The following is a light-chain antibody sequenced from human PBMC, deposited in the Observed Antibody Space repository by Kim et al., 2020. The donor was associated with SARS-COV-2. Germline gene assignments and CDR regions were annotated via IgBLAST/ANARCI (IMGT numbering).Light chain of an antibody. CDR1: SLRTYY. V-gene: IGLV3-19*01. J-gene: IGLJ2*01. CDR3: NSRDSSGNHLV. Sequence: ALGQTVRIKCQGDSLRTYYGSWYQQKPGQAPVMVIYGKTNRPSGIPDRFSGSKSGDTASLTITGAQAEDEADYYCNSRDSSGNHLVFGGGTQLTVL. CDR2: GKT.